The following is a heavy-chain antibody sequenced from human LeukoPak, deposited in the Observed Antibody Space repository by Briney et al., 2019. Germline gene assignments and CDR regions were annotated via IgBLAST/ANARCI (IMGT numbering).Heavy chain of an antibody. J-gene: IGHJ6*04. D-gene: IGHD3-9*01. CDR3: AALGADYDILTGYSRLGYYGMDV. V-gene: IGHV3-48*03. Sequence: SGGSLRLSCAASGFTFSSYEMNWVRQAPGKWLEWVSYISSSGSTIYYADSVKGRFTISRDNAKNSLYLQMNSLRAEDTAVYYCAALGADYDILTGYSRLGYYGMDVWGKGTTVTVSS. CDR1: GFTFSSYE. CDR2: ISSSGSTI.